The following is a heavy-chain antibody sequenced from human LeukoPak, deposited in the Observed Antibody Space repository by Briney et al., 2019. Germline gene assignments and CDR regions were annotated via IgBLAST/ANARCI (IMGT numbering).Heavy chain of an antibody. J-gene: IGHJ4*02. CDR1: GYTFTGYY. CDR2: INPNSGNT. V-gene: IGHV1-8*02. CDR3: ARGRPRTMIAGG. D-gene: IGHD3-22*01. Sequence: ASVKVSCKASGYTFTGYYMHWVRQAPGQGLEWMGWINPNSGNTGYAQKFQGRVTMTRNTSISTAYMELSSLRSEDTAVYYCARGRPRTMIAGGWGQGTLVTVSS.